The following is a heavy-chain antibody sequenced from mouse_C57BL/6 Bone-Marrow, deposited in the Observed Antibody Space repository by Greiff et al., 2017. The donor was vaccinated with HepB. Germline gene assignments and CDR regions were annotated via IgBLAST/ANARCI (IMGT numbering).Heavy chain of an antibody. V-gene: IGHV1-19*01. CDR2: INPYNGGT. CDR3: ARLLPDY. Sequence: VQLKESGPVLVKPGASVKMSCKASGYTFTDYYMNWVKQSHGKSLEWIGVINPYNGGTSYNQKFKGKATLTVDKSSSTAYMELNSLTSEDSAVYYCARLLPDYWGQGTTLTVSS. D-gene: IGHD2-3*01. J-gene: IGHJ2*01. CDR1: GYTFTDYY.